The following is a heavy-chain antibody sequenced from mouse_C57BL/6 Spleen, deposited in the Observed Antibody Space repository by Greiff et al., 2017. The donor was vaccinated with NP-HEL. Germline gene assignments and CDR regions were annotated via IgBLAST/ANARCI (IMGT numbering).Heavy chain of an antibody. CDR1: GFTFSDYY. Sequence: EVQRVESEGGLVQPGSSMKLSCTASGFTFSDYYMAWVRQVPEKGLEWVANINYDGSSTYYLDSLKSRFIISRDNAKNILYLQMSSLKSEDTATYYCARAYYYAMDYWGQGTSVTVSS. CDR3: ARAYYYAMDY. V-gene: IGHV5-16*01. CDR2: INYDGSST. J-gene: IGHJ4*01.